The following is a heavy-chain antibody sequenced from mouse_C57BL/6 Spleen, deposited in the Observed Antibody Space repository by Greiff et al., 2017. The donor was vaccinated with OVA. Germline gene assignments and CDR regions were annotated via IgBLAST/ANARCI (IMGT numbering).Heavy chain of an antibody. D-gene: IGHD1-1*01. J-gene: IGHJ4*01. CDR1: GYTFTSYW. CDR2: IDPSDSYT. CDR3: ARPSYYYGSSHYAMDY. V-gene: IGHV1-50*01. Sequence: QVQLQQPGAELVKPGASVKLSCKASGYTFTSYWMQWVKQRPGQGLEWIGEIDPSDSYTNYNQKFKGKATLTVDTSSSTAYRQHSSLTSEDSAVYYCARPSYYYGSSHYAMDYWGQGTSVTVSS.